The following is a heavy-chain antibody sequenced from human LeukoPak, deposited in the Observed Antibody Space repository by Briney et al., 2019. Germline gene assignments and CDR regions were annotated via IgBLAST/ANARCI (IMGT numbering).Heavy chain of an antibody. Sequence: SETLSLTCAVYGGSFSGYYWSWIRQPPGKGLEWIGEINHSGSTNYNPSLKSRVTISVDTSKNQFSLRLSSVTVADTAVYYCARGLRPRIAVAGTWGQGTLVTVSS. D-gene: IGHD6-19*01. CDR1: GGSFSGYY. V-gene: IGHV4-34*01. CDR3: ARGLRPRIAVAGT. CDR2: INHSGST. J-gene: IGHJ4*02.